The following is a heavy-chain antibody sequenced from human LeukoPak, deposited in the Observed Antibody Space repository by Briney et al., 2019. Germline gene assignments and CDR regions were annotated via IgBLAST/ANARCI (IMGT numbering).Heavy chain of an antibody. Sequence: PGGSLRLSCAASGFTFSSYWMNWVRQAPGKGLEWVSSISSSSSYIYYADSVKGRFTISRDNAKNSLYLQMNSLRAEDTAVYYCARDFQGTVRGLMANWGQGTLVTVSS. V-gene: IGHV3-21*01. J-gene: IGHJ4*01. CDR3: ARDFQGTVRGLMAN. D-gene: IGHD3-10*01. CDR1: GFTFSSYW. CDR2: ISSSSSYI.